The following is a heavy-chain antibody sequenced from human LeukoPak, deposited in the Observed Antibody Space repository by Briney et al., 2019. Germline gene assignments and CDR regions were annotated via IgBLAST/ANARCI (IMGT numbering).Heavy chain of an antibody. D-gene: IGHD5-18*01. J-gene: IGHJ6*03. CDR2: IYTSGST. CDR3: ARSELWSSYYYYYMDV. Sequence: PSQTLSLTCTVSGCSISSGSYYWSWIRQPAGKGLEWIGRIYTSGSTNYNPSLKSRVTISVDTSKNQFSLKLSSATAADTAVYYCARSELWSSYYYYYMDVWGKGTTVTVSS. CDR1: GCSISSGSYY. V-gene: IGHV4-61*02.